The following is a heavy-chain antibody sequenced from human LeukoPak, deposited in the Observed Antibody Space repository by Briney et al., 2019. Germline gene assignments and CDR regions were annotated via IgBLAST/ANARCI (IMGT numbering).Heavy chain of an antibody. CDR3: ARDRGYSYAIGLFDY. V-gene: IGHV1-3*01. D-gene: IGHD5-18*01. J-gene: IGHJ4*02. CDR2: INAGNGNT. Sequence: ASVKVSCKASGYTFTSYAMHWVRQAPRQRLEWMGWINAGNGNTKYSQKFQGRVTITRDTSASTAYMELSSLRSEDTAVYYCARDRGYSYAIGLFDYWGQGTLVTVSS. CDR1: GYTFTSYA.